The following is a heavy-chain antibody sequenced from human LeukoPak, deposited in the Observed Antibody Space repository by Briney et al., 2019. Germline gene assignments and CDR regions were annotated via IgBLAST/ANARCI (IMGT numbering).Heavy chain of an antibody. CDR2: ISGSGDST. Sequence: PGGSLRLSCAASGFTFSNYAMSWVRQAPGKSLGWVSAISGSGDSTYYAVSVKGRFSISRDNSKNTLFLQMNSVRAEDTAVYYRARDRFATFYGVWDYWGQGTPITVSS. CDR1: GFTFSNYA. V-gene: IGHV3-23*01. D-gene: IGHD3-16*01. J-gene: IGHJ4*02. CDR3: ARDRFATFYGVWDY.